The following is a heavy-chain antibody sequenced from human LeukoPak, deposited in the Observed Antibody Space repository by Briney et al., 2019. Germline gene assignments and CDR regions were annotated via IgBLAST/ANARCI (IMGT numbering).Heavy chain of an antibody. Sequence: GGSLRLSCAASGFNFATYAMRWVRQAPGKGLEWVSSVSGSGGETHSTDSVKGRFTISRDNSKGTLYLQLSSLRAEDTSVYYCEKVPHYGDNSPDFDSWGQGTLVTVSS. CDR1: GFNFATYA. CDR3: EKVPHYGDNSPDFDS. D-gene: IGHD4-23*01. CDR2: VSGSGGET. J-gene: IGHJ4*02. V-gene: IGHV3-23*01.